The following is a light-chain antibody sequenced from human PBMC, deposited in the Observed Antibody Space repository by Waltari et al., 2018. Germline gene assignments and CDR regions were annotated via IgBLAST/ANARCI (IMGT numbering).Light chain of an antibody. CDR1: VLAKKY. CDR2: KDN. Sequence: SYELTQPSSVSVSPGQTATITCSGDVLAKKYSRWFQQKQGQAPALVIYKDNERPSGIPGRVSGSSSGTTGTLTISGAQVEDEADDYCYSAADNNLGVFGGGTKLTVL. CDR3: YSAADNNLGV. J-gene: IGLJ3*02. V-gene: IGLV3-27*01.